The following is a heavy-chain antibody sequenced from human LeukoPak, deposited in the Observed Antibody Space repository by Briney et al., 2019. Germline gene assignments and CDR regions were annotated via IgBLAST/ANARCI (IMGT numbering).Heavy chain of an antibody. CDR3: GDGRSLDY. V-gene: IGHV4-34*01. CDR2: INHSGST. J-gene: IGHJ4*02. CDR1: GGSFSGYY. Sequence: SETLSLTCAVYGGSFSGYYWSWIRPPPGKGLEWIGEINHSGSTNYNPSLKSRVTISVDTSKNQFSLKLSSVTAADTAVYYCGDGRSLDYWGQGTLVTVSS.